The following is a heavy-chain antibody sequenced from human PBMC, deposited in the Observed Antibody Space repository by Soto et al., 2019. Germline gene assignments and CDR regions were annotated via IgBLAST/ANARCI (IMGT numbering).Heavy chain of an antibody. Sequence: QVQLVQSGAEVKKPGASVKVSCKASGYTFTSYGISWVRQAPGQGLEWMGWISAYNGNTNDAQKLQGRVTMTTDTSTSTAYMELRSLRSDDTAVYYCAAGYSSGWYSGIYYFDYWGQGTLVTVSS. CDR2: ISAYNGNT. CDR3: AAGYSSGWYSGIYYFDY. CDR1: GYTFTSYG. J-gene: IGHJ4*01. D-gene: IGHD6-19*01. V-gene: IGHV1-18*01.